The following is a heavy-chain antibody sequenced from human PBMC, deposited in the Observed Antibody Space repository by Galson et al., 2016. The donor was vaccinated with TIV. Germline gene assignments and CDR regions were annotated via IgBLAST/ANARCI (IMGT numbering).Heavy chain of an antibody. CDR2: VSGDTTYT. Sequence: SLRLSCAASGFAFTTYGMSWVRQAPGKGLEWLSVVSGDTTYTHFAGSVKGRFTISRDNAENMLYLQMAGLRGDDTAIYYCVREVGEQLSNWGRGTLVTVSS. CDR3: VREVGEQLSN. D-gene: IGHD6-13*01. J-gene: IGHJ4*02. V-gene: IGHV3-23*01. CDR1: GFAFTTYG.